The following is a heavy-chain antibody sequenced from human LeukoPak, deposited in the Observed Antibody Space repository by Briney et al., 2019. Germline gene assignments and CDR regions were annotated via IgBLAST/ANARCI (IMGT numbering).Heavy chain of an antibody. Sequence: GGSLTLSCAASGFSLSTYAMSWVRQAPGKGPEWVSAISGAGGRTYYADSVKGRFTISRDNSKNTLYLQMDSLRAEDTAVYYCAKDRADNGDRLRFDPWGQGTLVTVSP. CDR1: GFSLSTYA. J-gene: IGHJ5*02. V-gene: IGHV3-23*01. D-gene: IGHD4-17*01. CDR2: ISGAGGRT. CDR3: AKDRADNGDRLRFDP.